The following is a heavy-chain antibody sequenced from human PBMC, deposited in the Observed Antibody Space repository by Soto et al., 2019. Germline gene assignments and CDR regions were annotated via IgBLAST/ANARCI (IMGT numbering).Heavy chain of an antibody. CDR1: GGCFSGYY. CDR2: INHSGST. J-gene: IGHJ5*02. CDR3: ASFPKLVTYTNWFDP. Sequence: SETLSLTCAVYGGCFSGYYWSWIRQPPGKGLEWIGEINHSGSTNYNPSLKSRVTISVDTSKNQFSLKLSSVTAADTAVYYCASFPKLVTYTNWFDPCGQGTLVTVS. V-gene: IGHV4-34*01. D-gene: IGHD3-9*01.